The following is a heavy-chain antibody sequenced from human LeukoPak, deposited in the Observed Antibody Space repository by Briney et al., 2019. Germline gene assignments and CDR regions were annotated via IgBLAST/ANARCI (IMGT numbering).Heavy chain of an antibody. CDR1: GFTFSSYS. D-gene: IGHD5-24*01. CDR2: ISSSTSTI. V-gene: IGHV3-48*02. CDR3: VRDRRDGNNLAYHFDS. Sequence: PGGSLRLSCAASGFTFSSYSMNWVRQAPGKGLEWVSYISSSTSTIYYADSVKGRFTISRDNAKNSLYLQMDSLRDEDTALYYCVRDRRDGNNLAYHFDSWGQGTLVTVSS. J-gene: IGHJ4*02.